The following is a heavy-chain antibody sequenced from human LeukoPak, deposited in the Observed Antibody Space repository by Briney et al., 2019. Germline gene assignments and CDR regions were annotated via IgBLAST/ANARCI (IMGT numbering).Heavy chain of an antibody. V-gene: IGHV4-61*02. CDR3: AREEKPASVAATPNFDY. J-gene: IGHJ4*02. Sequence: SQTLSLTCTVSGGSISSGSYYWRWIRQPAGKGLEWIGRIYTSGSTNYNPSLKSRVTISVDTSKNQFSLKLSSVTAADTAVYYCAREEKPASVAATPNFDYWGQGTLVTVSS. CDR1: GGSISSGSYY. CDR2: IYTSGST. D-gene: IGHD2-15*01.